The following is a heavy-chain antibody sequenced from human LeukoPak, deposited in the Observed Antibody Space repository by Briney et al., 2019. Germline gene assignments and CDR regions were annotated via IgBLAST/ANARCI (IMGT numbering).Heavy chain of an antibody. CDR3: ARKRAVAGLDLYNWFDP. D-gene: IGHD6-19*01. V-gene: IGHV4-61*02. Sequence: PSQTLSLTCTVSGNSISSGDNYWSWIRQPAGKGLEWIGRIYTSGSTNYNPSLKSRVTISLDTSKNQFSLKLSSVTAADTAVYYCARKRAVAGLDLYNWFDPWGQGTLVTVSS. J-gene: IGHJ5*02. CDR1: GNSISSGDNY. CDR2: IYTSGST.